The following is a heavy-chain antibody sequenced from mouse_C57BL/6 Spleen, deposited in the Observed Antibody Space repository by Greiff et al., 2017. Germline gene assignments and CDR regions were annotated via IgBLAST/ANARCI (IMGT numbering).Heavy chain of an antibody. D-gene: IGHD1-1*01. J-gene: IGHJ1*03. Sequence: QVQLQQPGAELVKPGASVKMSCKASGYTFTSYWITWVKQRPGQGLEWIGDIYPGSGSTNYNEKFKSKATLTVDTSSSTAYMQLSSLTSEDSAVXYCARERSYYYGSSHGYFDVWGTGTTVTVSS. CDR1: GYTFTSYW. V-gene: IGHV1-55*01. CDR3: ARERSYYYGSSHGYFDV. CDR2: IYPGSGST.